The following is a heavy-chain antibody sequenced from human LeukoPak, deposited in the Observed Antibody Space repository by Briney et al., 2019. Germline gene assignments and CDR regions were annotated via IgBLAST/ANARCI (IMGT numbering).Heavy chain of an antibody. CDR3: ARVPPSGYCSSTSCYRTWFDP. Sequence: ASVKVSCKASGYTFTGYYMHWVRQAPGQGLEWVGWINPNSGGTNYAQKFQGRVTMTRDTSISTAYMELSRLRSDDTAVYYCARVPPSGYCSSTSCYRTWFDPWGQGTLVTVSS. D-gene: IGHD2-2*03. CDR1: GYTFTGYY. CDR2: INPNSGGT. V-gene: IGHV1-2*02. J-gene: IGHJ5*02.